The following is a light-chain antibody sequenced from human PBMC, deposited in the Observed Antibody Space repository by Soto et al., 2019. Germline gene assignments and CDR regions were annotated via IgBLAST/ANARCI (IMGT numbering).Light chain of an antibody. CDR3: QKCKVAPFT. Sequence: QMTQSPSTLSASVGDRVIITCRASQSISSWLAWYQQKPGKVPKLLIYAASTLQSGVPSRFSGSGSGTDFTLTISSLQPEDVATYYCQKCKVAPFTFGGGTKVDI. V-gene: IGKV1-27*01. J-gene: IGKJ4*01. CDR1: QSISSW. CDR2: AAS.